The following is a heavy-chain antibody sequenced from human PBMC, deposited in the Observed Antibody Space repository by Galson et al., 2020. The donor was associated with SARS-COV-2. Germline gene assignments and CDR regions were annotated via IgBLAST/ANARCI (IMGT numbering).Heavy chain of an antibody. Sequence: SETLSLTCTVFGDSISSYYWTWIRQPAGKGLEWIGRIYTSGSSNYNPSLEGRVTLSVDTSKNQVSLKVRSMTAADTAVYYCARDRRITGNHSALDYWGQGILVTVSS. CDR1: GDSISSYY. CDR2: IYTSGSS. V-gene: IGHV4-4*07. CDR3: ARDRRITGNHSALDY. D-gene: IGHD1-20*01. J-gene: IGHJ4*02.